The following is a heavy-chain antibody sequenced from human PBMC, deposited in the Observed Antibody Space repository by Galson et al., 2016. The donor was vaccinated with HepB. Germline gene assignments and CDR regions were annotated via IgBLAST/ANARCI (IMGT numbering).Heavy chain of an antibody. CDR2: IHRGGGT. V-gene: IGHV3-66*01. CDR3: AVVGDVSGD. D-gene: IGHD2-21*01. CDR1: GFTVSASS. J-gene: IGHJ4*02. Sequence: SLRLSCAASGFTVSASSMTWVRQAPGKGLEWVSTIHRGGGTYYSYSVKGRFTIATDSSKNTLYLQMSSLKLDDAAVYYCAVVGDVSGDWGQGTLVTVSS.